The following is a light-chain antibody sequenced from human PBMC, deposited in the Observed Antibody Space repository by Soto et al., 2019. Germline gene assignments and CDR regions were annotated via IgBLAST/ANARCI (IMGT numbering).Light chain of an antibody. CDR1: QSISNW. Sequence: DIQMTQSPSTLSASVGDRVTITCRASQSISNWLAWYQQKLGKAPKLLIYKASSLESGVPSRFSGSGSGTEFTLTISSLQPDDFATYYCQQYNSSFGQGTKVEIK. CDR2: KAS. J-gene: IGKJ1*01. V-gene: IGKV1-5*03. CDR3: QQYNSS.